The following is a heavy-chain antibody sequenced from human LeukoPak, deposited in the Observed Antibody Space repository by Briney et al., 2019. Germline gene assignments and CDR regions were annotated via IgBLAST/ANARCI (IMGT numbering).Heavy chain of an antibody. J-gene: IGHJ4*02. CDR2: INHSGST. Sequence: PSETLSLTCAVYGGSFSGYYWSWVRQPPGKGLEWFGEINHSGSTNYNPSLKSRVTISVDTSKNQFSLKLSSVTAADTAVYYCARHRVAAALHSWGQGTLVTVSS. D-gene: IGHD6-13*01. V-gene: IGHV4-34*01. CDR1: GGSFSGYY. CDR3: ARHRVAAALHS.